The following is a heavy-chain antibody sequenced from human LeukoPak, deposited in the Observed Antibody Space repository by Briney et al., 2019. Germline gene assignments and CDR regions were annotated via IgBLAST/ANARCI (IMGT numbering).Heavy chain of an antibody. Sequence: GGSLRLSCAASGFTFDDYAMHWVRQAPGKGLEWVSGISWNSGSIGYVDSVKGRFTISRDNAKNSLYLQMNSLRAEDTALYYCAKPYYYDSSGYYFDAFDIWGQGTMVTVSS. V-gene: IGHV3-9*01. CDR1: GFTFDDYA. J-gene: IGHJ3*02. D-gene: IGHD3-22*01. CDR3: AKPYYYDSSGYYFDAFDI. CDR2: ISWNSGSI.